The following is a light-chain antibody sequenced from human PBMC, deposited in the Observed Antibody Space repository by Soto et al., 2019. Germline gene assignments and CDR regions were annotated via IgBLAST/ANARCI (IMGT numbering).Light chain of an antibody. CDR1: QGIGKY. CDR2: GAS. CDR3: QKYDTVPWT. V-gene: IGKV1-27*01. Sequence: DIQITQSPSSLPASVGDRVAITYRASQGIGKYLVWYQQKPGKVPKLLIYGASTLHSGVPSRFSRSGSGTYFTLTITSLQPEDFATYYCQKYDTVPWTFGQGPEVAMK. J-gene: IGKJ1*01.